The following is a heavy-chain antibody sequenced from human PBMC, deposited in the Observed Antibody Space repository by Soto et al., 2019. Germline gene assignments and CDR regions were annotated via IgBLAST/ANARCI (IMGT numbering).Heavy chain of an antibody. CDR2: IIPILGIA. CDR1: GGTFSSST. V-gene: IGHV1-69*02. J-gene: IGHJ6*02. Sequence: QVQLVQSGAEVKKPGSSVKVSCKASGGTFSSSTISWVRQAPGQGLEWMGRIIPILGIANYAQKFQGRVTITADKSTSTAYRGLSSLRSEDTAVYDCASPGLPLPYDGMDGWGQGTTFTVSS. CDR3: ASPGLPLPYDGMDG.